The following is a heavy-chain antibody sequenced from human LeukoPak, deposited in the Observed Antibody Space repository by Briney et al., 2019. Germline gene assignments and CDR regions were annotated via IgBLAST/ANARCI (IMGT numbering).Heavy chain of an antibody. Sequence: GASVKVSCKASGYTFTGYYMHWVRQAPGQGLEWMGWINPNGGGTNYAQKFQGRVTMTRDTSISTAYMELSRLRSDDTAVYYCARSIMKESYFDYWGQGTLVTVSS. V-gene: IGHV1-2*02. CDR3: ARSIMKESYFDY. D-gene: IGHD3-16*01. J-gene: IGHJ4*02. CDR2: INPNGGGT. CDR1: GYTFTGYY.